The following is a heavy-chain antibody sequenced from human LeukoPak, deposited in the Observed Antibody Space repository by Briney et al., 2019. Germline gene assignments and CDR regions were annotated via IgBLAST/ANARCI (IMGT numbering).Heavy chain of an antibody. V-gene: IGHV4-59*01. CDR2: IYYSGST. J-gene: IGHJ4*02. CDR3: ATIYCTNGVCSPGVDY. CDR1: GGSIRSYY. D-gene: IGHD2-8*01. Sequence: PSETLSLTCTVSGGSIRSYYWSWIRQPPGKGLEWIGYIYYSGSTNYNPSLKSRVTISIDTSKNQFSLNLTSVTAADTAVYYCATIYCTNGVCSPGVDYWGQGTLVTVSS.